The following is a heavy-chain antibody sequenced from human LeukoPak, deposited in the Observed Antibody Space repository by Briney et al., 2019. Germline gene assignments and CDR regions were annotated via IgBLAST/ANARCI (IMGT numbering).Heavy chain of an antibody. D-gene: IGHD6-19*01. J-gene: IGHJ5*02. CDR2: IRNDGSNK. V-gene: IGHV3-30*02. CDR1: GVTFSSNG. Sequence: GGSPRLSCAASGVTFSSNGMHWGRQAPGKRVERGALIRNDGSNKYYEESVKRGFTISSDNSQNTVYLQMNSLRAEDTAVYYCAKVRGVAVAALNWFDPWGQGTLVTVSS. CDR3: AKVRGVAVAALNWFDP.